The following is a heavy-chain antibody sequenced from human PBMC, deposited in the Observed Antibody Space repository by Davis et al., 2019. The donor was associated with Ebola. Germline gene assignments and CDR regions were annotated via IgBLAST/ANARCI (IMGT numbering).Heavy chain of an antibody. CDR3: ARDLRIAVAPVGY. Sequence: MPGGSLRLSCTVSGGSISSYYWSWIRQPPGKGLEWIGYIYYSGSTNYNPSLKSRVAISVDTSKNQFSLKLGSVTAADTAVYYCARDLRIAVAPVGYWGQGTLVTVSS. CDR1: GGSISSYY. CDR2: IYYSGST. J-gene: IGHJ4*02. D-gene: IGHD6-19*01. V-gene: IGHV4-59*12.